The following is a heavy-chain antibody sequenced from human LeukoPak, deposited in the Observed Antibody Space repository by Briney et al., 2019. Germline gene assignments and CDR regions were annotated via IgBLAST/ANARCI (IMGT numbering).Heavy chain of an antibody. CDR2: LSGSGCTT. V-gene: IGHV3-23*01. Sequence: PGRSLRLSCAASGLTFSSHAISWVPQAPGKGLEWVSSLSGSGCTTFHADSVKGRFSISRDNSKNTLYLALNRHRPGHTAVLFFAKGGSTSRVTTSRVVFGYYYYLDVWGKGTPVTVSS. CDR3: AKGGSTSRVTTSRVVFGYYYYLDV. D-gene: IGHD4-17*01. CDR1: GLTFSSHA. J-gene: IGHJ6*03.